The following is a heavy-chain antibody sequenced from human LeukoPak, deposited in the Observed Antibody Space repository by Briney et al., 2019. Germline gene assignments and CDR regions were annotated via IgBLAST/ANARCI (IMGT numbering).Heavy chain of an antibody. J-gene: IGHJ4*02. V-gene: IGHV3-23*01. CDR1: GFTFSSYA. Sequence: GGSLRLSCAASGFTFSSYAMSWVRQAPGKGLEWVSAISGSGGSTYYADSVKGRFTISRDNSKNTLYLQMNSLRAEDTAVYYRAKAIAAAGRAYYFDYWGQGTLVTVSS. CDR3: AKAIAAAGRAYYFDY. D-gene: IGHD6-13*01. CDR2: ISGSGGST.